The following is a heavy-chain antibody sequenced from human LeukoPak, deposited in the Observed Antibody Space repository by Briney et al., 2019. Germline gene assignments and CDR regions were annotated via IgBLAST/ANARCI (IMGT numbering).Heavy chain of an antibody. J-gene: IGHJ4*02. CDR2: ISGSGDNT. V-gene: IGHV3-23*01. CDR1: GFIVNSYA. Sequence: GGFLRLSCAASGFIVNSYAMSWVRQGPGKGLEWVSAISGSGDNTYYADSVRDRFTISRDNSKNTLYLQMDSLRAEDTAVYYCTKDHSEYVWGSYRRDDYWGQGTLVTVSS. D-gene: IGHD3-16*02. CDR3: TKDHSEYVWGSYRRDDY.